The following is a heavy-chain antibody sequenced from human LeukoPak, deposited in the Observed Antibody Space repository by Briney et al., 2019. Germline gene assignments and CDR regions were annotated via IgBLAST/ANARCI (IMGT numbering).Heavy chain of an antibody. CDR3: ARDRPDTAMVRPYYYYYYMDV. J-gene: IGHJ6*03. Sequence: SQTLSLTCIVSGGSISSGSYYWSWIRQPAGKGLEWIGRIYTSGSTNYNPSLKSRVTISVDTSKSQFSLKLSSVTAADTAVYYCARDRPDTAMVRPYYYYYYMDVWGKGTTVTVSS. D-gene: IGHD5-18*01. CDR2: IYTSGST. CDR1: GGSISSGSYY. V-gene: IGHV4-61*02.